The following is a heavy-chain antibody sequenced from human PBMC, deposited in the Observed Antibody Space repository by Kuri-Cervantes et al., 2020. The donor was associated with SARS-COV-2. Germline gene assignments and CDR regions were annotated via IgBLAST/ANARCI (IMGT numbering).Heavy chain of an antibody. Sequence: SETLSLTCTVSGYSISSGYYWGWIRQPPGKGLEWIGSIYHSGSTYYNPSLKSRVTISVDTSKNQFSLKLSSVTAADTAVYYCARDLREDAFDIWGQGQWSPSPQ. CDR2: IYHSGST. J-gene: IGHJ3*02. CDR1: GYSISSGYY. CDR3: ARDLREDAFDI. V-gene: IGHV4-38-2*02.